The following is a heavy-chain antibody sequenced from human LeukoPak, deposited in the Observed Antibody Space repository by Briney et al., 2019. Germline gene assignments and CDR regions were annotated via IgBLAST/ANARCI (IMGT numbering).Heavy chain of an antibody. J-gene: IGHJ4*02. CDR2: IYPGDSDT. CDR3: ARHGRGDYVWGSYLYYFDY. Sequence: GESLKISCKGSGYSFTSYWIGWVRQMLGKGLEWMGIIYPGDSDTRYSPSFQGQVTISADKSISTAYLQWSSLKASDTAMYYCARHGRGDYVWGSYLYYFDYWGQGTLVTVSS. V-gene: IGHV5-51*01. CDR1: GYSFTSYW. D-gene: IGHD3-16*02.